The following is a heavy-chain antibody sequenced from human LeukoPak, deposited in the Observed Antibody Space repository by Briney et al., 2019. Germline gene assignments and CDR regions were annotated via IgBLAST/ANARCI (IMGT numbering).Heavy chain of an antibody. CDR2: IHYSGST. CDR3: ATTPVTNYYYYGLDV. V-gene: IGHV4-59*01. Sequence: SETLSLTCTVSGASISTYYWSWIRQPPGKGLEWIGFIHYSGSTNYNPSLKSRVTITVDTSKNHISLNLSSATAADTAVYYCATTPVTNYYYYGLDVWGQGTTVTVSS. J-gene: IGHJ6*02. CDR1: GASISTYY. D-gene: IGHD4-17*01.